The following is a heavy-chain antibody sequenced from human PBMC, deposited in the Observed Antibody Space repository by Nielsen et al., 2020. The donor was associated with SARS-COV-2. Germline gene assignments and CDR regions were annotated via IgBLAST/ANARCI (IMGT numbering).Heavy chain of an antibody. CDR3: ARDSYGSGRGADAFDI. CDR2: IYYGGST. V-gene: IGHV4-31*02. J-gene: IGHJ3*02. Sequence: RQPPGKGLEWIGYIYYGGSTYYNPSLKSRVTISVDTSKNQFSLKLSSVTAADTAVYYCARDSYGSGRGADAFDIWGQGTMVTVSS. D-gene: IGHD3-10*01.